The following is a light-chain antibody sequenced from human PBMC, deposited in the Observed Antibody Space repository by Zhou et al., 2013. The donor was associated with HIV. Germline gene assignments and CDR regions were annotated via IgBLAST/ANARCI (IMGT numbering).Light chain of an antibody. CDR2: QVS. V-gene: IGKV2-30*02. CDR3: MQGTHWPPT. CDR1: QSLVHSDGNTY. Sequence: DVVMTQSPLSLPVTLGQPASISCRSSQSLVHSDGNTYLNWFQQRPGQSPRRLIYQVSNRDSGVPDRFSGSGSGTDFTLKISRVEAEDVGVYYCMQGTHWPPTFGQGTKVE. J-gene: IGKJ1*01.